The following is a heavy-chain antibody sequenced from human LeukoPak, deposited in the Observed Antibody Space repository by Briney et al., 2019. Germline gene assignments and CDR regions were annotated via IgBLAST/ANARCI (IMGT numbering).Heavy chain of an antibody. CDR3: ARAYSGYDFWFDP. Sequence: SETLSLTCTVSGGSISSYYWSCIRQPPGKGLEWIGYIYYSGSTNYNPSLKSRVTISVDTSKNQFSLKLSSVTAADTAVYYCARAYSGYDFWFDPWGQGTLVTVSS. D-gene: IGHD5-12*01. CDR1: GGSISSYY. CDR2: IYYSGST. V-gene: IGHV4-59*01. J-gene: IGHJ5*02.